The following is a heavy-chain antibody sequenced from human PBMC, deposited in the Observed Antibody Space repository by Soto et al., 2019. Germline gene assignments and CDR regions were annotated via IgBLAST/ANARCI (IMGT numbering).Heavy chain of an antibody. V-gene: IGHV2-5*02. D-gene: IGHD5-18*01. J-gene: IGHJ4*02. CDR1: GFSLSTSGVG. CDR2: IFWDDDK. CDR3: AHLPWKQLWPRAPVVY. Sequence: QITLKESGPTLVKPTQTLTLTCTFSGFSLSTSGVGVGWIRQPPGKALEWLGIIFWDDDKRYRPSLKSRVTITKDTSKNQRVPTMTNMDPVDTATYYCAHLPWKQLWPRAPVVYWGQGTPVTVSS.